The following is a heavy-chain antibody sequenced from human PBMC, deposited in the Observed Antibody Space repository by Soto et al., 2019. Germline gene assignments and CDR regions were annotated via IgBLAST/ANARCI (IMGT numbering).Heavy chain of an antibody. CDR2: IYYSGIT. CDR3: ARAPRPYYYGMDV. V-gene: IGHV4-39*01. CDR1: GVSISNSSYY. Sequence: PSETLSLTCTVSGVSISNSSYYWGWIRRPPGKGLEWIGTIYYSGITYYNPSLKSRVTISVDTSKNQFSLKLSSVTAADTAVYYCARAPRPYYYGMDVWGQGTTVTVSS. J-gene: IGHJ6*02.